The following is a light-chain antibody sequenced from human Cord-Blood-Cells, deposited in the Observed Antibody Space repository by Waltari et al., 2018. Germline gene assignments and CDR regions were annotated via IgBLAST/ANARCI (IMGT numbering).Light chain of an antibody. CDR2: EVT. CDR3: SSYAGSNNLV. Sequence: QSALTQPPSASGSPGQSVTISCTGTSSDVGGYNYVSWYQQHPGKATKLMIDEVTKRPSGVPDRFSGSKSGNTASLTVSGLQAEDEADYYCSSYAGSNNLVFGGGTKLTVL. J-gene: IGLJ3*02. CDR1: SSDVGGYNY. V-gene: IGLV2-8*01.